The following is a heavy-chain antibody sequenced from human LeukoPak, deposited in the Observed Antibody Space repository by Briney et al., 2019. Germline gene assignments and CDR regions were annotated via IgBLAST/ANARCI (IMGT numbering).Heavy chain of an antibody. J-gene: IGHJ4*02. Sequence: SETLSLTCAVYGGSFSVYYWSWIRQPPGKGLEWIGEINHSGSTNYNPSLKSRVTISVDTSKNQFSLKLSSVTAADTAVYYCARGQWLEETFDYWGQGTLVTVSS. CDR3: ARGQWLEETFDY. V-gene: IGHV4-34*01. CDR1: GGSFSVYY. CDR2: INHSGST. D-gene: IGHD6-19*01.